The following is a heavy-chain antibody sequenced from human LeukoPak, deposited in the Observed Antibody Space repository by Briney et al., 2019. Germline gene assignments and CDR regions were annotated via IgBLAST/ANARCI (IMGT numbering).Heavy chain of an antibody. V-gene: IGHV3-30*03. CDR2: ISYDETRK. CDR1: GFAFRNYG. Sequence: GGSLRLSCIASGFAFRNYGMHWVRQAPGKGLEWVAVISYDETRKYYVDSVKGRFTISRDNSKNTLYLQMNSLKTEDTAVYYCTTDYTPIMITFGGVYFDYWGQGTLVTVSS. CDR3: TTDYTPIMITFGGVYFDY. J-gene: IGHJ4*02. D-gene: IGHD3-16*01.